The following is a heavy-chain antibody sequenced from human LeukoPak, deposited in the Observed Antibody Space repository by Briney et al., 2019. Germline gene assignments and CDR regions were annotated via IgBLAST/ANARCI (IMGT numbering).Heavy chain of an antibody. Sequence: SETLSLTCTVSGGSINSYYWSWIRQPPGKALEWVGYIYYSGSTNYNLSLKSRLTISVDTSKNQFSLKLSSVTAADTAVYYCARIRPTVVPGGWYYDLWGRGTLVTVSS. CDR1: GGSINSYY. D-gene: IGHD4-23*01. V-gene: IGHV4-59*01. CDR3: ARIRPTVVPGGWYYDL. CDR2: IYYSGST. J-gene: IGHJ2*01.